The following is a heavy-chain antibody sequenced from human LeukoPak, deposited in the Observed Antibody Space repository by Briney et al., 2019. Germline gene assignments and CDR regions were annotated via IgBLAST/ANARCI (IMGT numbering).Heavy chain of an antibody. CDR3: ARAPGLRLGHDAFDI. J-gene: IGHJ3*02. CDR1: GFTFSSYG. V-gene: IGHV3-30*03. D-gene: IGHD5-12*01. Sequence: PGGSLRLSCAASGFTFSSYGMHWVRQAPGKGLEWVAVISYDGSNKYYADSVKGRFAISRDNSKNTLYLQMNSLRAEDTAVYYCARAPGLRLGHDAFDIWGQGTMVTVSS. CDR2: ISYDGSNK.